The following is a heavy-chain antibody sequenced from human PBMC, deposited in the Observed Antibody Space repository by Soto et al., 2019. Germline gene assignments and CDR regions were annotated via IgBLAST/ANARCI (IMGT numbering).Heavy chain of an antibody. J-gene: IGHJ5*02. CDR2: IYYSGST. CDR1: GGSISSSSYY. CDR3: ARHLYNWNYGGALNWFYP. Sequence: QLQLQESGPGLVKPSETLSLTCTVSGGSISSSSYYWCWIRQPPGKGLEWIGSIYYSGSTYYNPSLKSRVTISVDTTKRQFYPKLSSVTAGYAAVYYCARHLYNWNYGGALNWFYPWGQGTLVTVSS. D-gene: IGHD1-7*01. V-gene: IGHV4-39*01.